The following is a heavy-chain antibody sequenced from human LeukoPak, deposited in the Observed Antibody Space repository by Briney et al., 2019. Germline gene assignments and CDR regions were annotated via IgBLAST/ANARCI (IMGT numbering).Heavy chain of an antibody. CDR1: GGSISSGSYY. Sequence: KASETLSLTCTVSGGSISSGSYYWSWIRQPPGKGLEWIGYIYYSGSTNYNPSLKSRVTISVDTSKNQFSLKLSSVTAADTAVYYCARNGTYYYGSGSYPNYYYYGMDVWGKGTTVTVSS. CDR3: ARNGTYYYGSGSYPNYYYYGMDV. J-gene: IGHJ6*04. V-gene: IGHV4-61*01. D-gene: IGHD3-10*01. CDR2: IYYSGST.